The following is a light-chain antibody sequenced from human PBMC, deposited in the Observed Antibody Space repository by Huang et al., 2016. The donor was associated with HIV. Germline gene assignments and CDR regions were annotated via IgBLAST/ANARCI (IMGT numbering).Light chain of an antibody. CDR2: GAS. J-gene: IGKJ2*01. Sequence: EIVLTQSPGTLSLSPGERATLSCRASQRVSSYLAWYQQKPGQAPRLLIYGASSRATGIPDRFSGSGSGTDFTLTISRLEPEDFAVYDCQQYNNLRYTFGQGTKLEIK. V-gene: IGKV3-20*01. CDR1: QRVSSY. CDR3: QQYNNLRYT.